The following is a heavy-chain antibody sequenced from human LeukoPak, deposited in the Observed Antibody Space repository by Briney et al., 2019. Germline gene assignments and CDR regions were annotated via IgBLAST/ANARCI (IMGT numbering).Heavy chain of an antibody. CDR3: ARQETSQSGYDPDAFDI. V-gene: IGHV4-39*01. CDR2: IYYSGST. Sequence: SETLSLTCTVSGGSISSSSYYWGWIRQPPGKGLEWIGSIYYSGSTYYNPSLKSRVTIPVDTSKNQFSLKLSSVTAADTAVYYCARQETSQSGYDPDAFDIWGQGTMVTVSS. J-gene: IGHJ3*02. CDR1: GGSISSSSYY. D-gene: IGHD5-12*01.